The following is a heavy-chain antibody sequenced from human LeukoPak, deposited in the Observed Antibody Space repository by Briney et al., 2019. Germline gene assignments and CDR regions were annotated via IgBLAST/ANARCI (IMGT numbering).Heavy chain of an antibody. V-gene: IGHV4-39*01. CDR3: ARHDCSSTNCRCLDY. CDR2: IHYSGST. J-gene: IGHJ4*02. CDR1: GGSISSETYY. D-gene: IGHD2-2*01. Sequence: SETLSLTCNVSGGSISSETYYWGWIRQPPGKGLEWIGSIHYSGSTYDNAALKSRLTISVDTSKSQFSLRLSSVTAADTAVYSCARHDCSSTNCRCLDYWGQGTLVTVSS.